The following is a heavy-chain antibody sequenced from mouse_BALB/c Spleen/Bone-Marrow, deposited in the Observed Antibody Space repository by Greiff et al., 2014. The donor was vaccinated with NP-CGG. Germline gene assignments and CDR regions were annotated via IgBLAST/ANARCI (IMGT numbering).Heavy chain of an antibody. CDR1: GYTFTSYW. CDR3: ARYGNYVFAY. V-gene: IGHV1-7*01. CDR2: INPSTGYT. Sequence: VHLVESGAELAKPGASVKMSCKASGYTFTSYWMHWVKQRPGQGLEWIGYINPSTGYTEYNQKFKDKATLTADKSSSTAYMQLSSLTSEDSAVYYYARYGNYVFAYWGQGTLVTVSA. J-gene: IGHJ3*01. D-gene: IGHD2-1*01.